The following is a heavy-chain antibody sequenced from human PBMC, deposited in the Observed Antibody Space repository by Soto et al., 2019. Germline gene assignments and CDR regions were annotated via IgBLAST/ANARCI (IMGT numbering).Heavy chain of an antibody. CDR3: ARGYYDRSGSPVAPHY. D-gene: IGHD3-22*01. CDR2: IYSGGST. J-gene: IGHJ4*02. CDR1: GFTVSSNY. V-gene: IGHV3-53*01. Sequence: GGSLRLSCAASGFTVSSNYMSWVRQAPGKGLEWVSVIYSGGSTYYADSVKGRFTISRDNSKNTLYLQMNSLRAEDTAVYYCARGYYDRSGSPVAPHYWGQGTLVTVSS.